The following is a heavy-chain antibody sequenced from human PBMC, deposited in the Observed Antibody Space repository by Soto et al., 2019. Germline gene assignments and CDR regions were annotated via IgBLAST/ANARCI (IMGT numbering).Heavy chain of an antibody. D-gene: IGHD1-7*01. CDR1: GGSISSYY. CDR3: ARNYGHAFDI. Sequence: SETLSLTSTVSGGSISSYYWSWIRQPPGKGLEWIGYIYYSGSTNYNPSLKSRVTISVDTSKNQFSLKLSSVTAADTAVYYCARNYGHAFDIWGQGTMVTVSS. V-gene: IGHV4-59*01. J-gene: IGHJ3*02. CDR2: IYYSGST.